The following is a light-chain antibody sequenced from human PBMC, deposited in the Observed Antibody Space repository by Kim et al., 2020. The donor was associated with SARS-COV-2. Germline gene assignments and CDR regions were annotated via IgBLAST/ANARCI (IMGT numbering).Light chain of an antibody. CDR3: QQYNSYSFT. CDR1: QSISSW. V-gene: IGKV1-5*03. CDR2: KGS. J-gene: IGKJ2*01. Sequence: SASVGDRVTITCRASQSISSWLAWYQQKPGKAPKLLIYKGSSLESGVPSRFSGSGSGTEFTLTISSLQPDDFATYYCQQYNSYSFTFGQGTKLEI.